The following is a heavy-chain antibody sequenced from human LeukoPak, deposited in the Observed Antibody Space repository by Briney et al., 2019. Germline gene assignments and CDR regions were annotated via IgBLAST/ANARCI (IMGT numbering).Heavy chain of an antibody. CDR2: TYYRSKWYN. Sequence: SRTLSLTCAISGDSVSSNSAAWNWIRQSPSRGLEWLGRTYYRSKWYNDYAVSVKSRITINPDTSKNQFSLQLDSLTPEDTAVYYCARGRYYYYGMDVWGQGTTVTVPS. CDR1: GDSVSSNSAA. CDR3: ARGRYYYYGMDV. J-gene: IGHJ6*02. V-gene: IGHV6-1*01.